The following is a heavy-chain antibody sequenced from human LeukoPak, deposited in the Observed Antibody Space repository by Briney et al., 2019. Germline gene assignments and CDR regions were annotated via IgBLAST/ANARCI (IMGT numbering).Heavy chain of an antibody. J-gene: IGHJ4*02. CDR2: IYYSGST. D-gene: IGHD4-17*01. V-gene: IGHV4-59*01. CDR1: GGSISSYY. CDR3: ARTVGHFDY. Sequence: NPSETLSLTCTASGGSISSYYWSWIRQPPGKGLEWIGYIYYSGSTNYNPSLKSRVTISVDTSKNQFSLKLSSVTAADTAVYYCARTVGHFDYWGQGTLVTVSS.